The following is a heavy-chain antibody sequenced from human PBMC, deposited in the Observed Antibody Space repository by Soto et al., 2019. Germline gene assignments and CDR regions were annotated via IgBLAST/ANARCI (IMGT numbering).Heavy chain of an antibody. CDR1: GFTFSSYA. J-gene: IGHJ4*02. Sequence: QVQLVESGGGVVQPGRSLRLSCAASGFTFSSYAMHWVRQAPGKGLEWVAVISYDGSNKYYADSVKGRFTISRDNSKNTLYVQMNSPRVEDTAVYYFARGHEYGGTYFGYWGQGTLVTVSS. V-gene: IGHV3-30-3*01. D-gene: IGHD2-15*01. CDR2: ISYDGSNK. CDR3: ARGHEYGGTYFGY.